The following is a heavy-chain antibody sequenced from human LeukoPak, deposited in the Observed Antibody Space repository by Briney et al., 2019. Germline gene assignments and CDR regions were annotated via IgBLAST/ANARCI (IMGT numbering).Heavy chain of an antibody. D-gene: IGHD5-18*01. CDR1: GYTFTDYY. J-gene: IGHJ5*02. V-gene: IGHV1-69-2*01. CDR2: VDPEDGET. CDR3: ARVTGSAMGDPNWFDP. Sequence: GALVKVSCKASGYTFTDYYMHWVQQAPGKGLEWMGRVDPEDGETIYAEKFQGRVTMTTDTSTSTAYMELRSLRSDDTAVYYCARVTGSAMGDPNWFDPWGQGTLVTVSS.